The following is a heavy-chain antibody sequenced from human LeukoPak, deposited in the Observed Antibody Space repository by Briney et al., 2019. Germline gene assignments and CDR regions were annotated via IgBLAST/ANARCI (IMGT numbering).Heavy chain of an antibody. D-gene: IGHD5-12*01. V-gene: IGHV3-74*01. CDR3: ARAGGIVATTQREPITYYYYYMDV. CDR2: INSDGGST. CDR1: GFTFSSYW. Sequence: PGGSLRLSCAASGFTFSSYWMHWVRQAPGKGLVWVSRINSDGGSTSYADSVKGRFTISRDNAKNTLYLQMNSLRAEDTAVYYCARAGGIVATTQREPITYYYYYMDVWGKGTTVTISS. J-gene: IGHJ6*03.